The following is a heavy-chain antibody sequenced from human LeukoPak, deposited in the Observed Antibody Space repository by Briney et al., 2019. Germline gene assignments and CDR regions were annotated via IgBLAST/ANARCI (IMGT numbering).Heavy chain of an antibody. D-gene: IGHD5-12*01. CDR3: ATNVATPDY. Sequence: AGGSLRLSCAASGFTFSSYGMSWVRQAPGKGLEWVSAISGSGGSTYYADSVKGRFTISRDNSKNTLYPQMNSLRAEDTAVYYCATNVATPDYWGQGTLVTVSS. CDR1: GFTFSSYG. CDR2: ISGSGGST. V-gene: IGHV3-23*01. J-gene: IGHJ4*02.